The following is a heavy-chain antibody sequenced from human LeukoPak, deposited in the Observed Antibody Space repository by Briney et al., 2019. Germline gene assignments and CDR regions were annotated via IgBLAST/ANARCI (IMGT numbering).Heavy chain of an antibody. D-gene: IGHD3-22*01. J-gene: IGHJ5*02. CDR3: AKPGDSSGYSDWFDP. V-gene: IGHV3-30*18. Sequence: GGSLRLSCAASGFTFSSYGMHWVRQAPGKGLEWVAVISYDGSNKYYADSVKGRFTISRDNSKNTLYLQMNSLRAEDTAVYYCAKPGDSSGYSDWFDPWGQGTLVTVSS. CDR2: ISYDGSNK. CDR1: GFTFSSYG.